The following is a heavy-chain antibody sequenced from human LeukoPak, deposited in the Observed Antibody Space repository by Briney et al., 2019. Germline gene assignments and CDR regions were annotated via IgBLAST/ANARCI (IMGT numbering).Heavy chain of an antibody. D-gene: IGHD4-17*01. V-gene: IGHV1-2*06. CDR2: INPNSGGT. J-gene: IGHJ4*02. CDR1: GYTFTGYY. CDR3: AREMTTLTTPLGY. Sequence: GASVKVSCKASGYTFTGYYIHWVRQAPGQGLEWMGRINPNSGGTNYARRFEGRVTMTRDTSISTAYMELSRLRSDDTAVYYCAREMTTLTTPLGYWGQGTLVTVSS.